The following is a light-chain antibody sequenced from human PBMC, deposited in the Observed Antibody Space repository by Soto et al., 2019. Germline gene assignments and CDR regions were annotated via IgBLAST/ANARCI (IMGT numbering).Light chain of an antibody. Sequence: DIQMTHSPSTLSASAGDRVTITCRASQSISNWLAWYQQKPGKAPKLLIYDASSLQSGVPSRFSGSGSGTEFTLTINSLQPDDFATYYCQQYGSYSTFGQGTDLEIK. V-gene: IGKV1-5*01. CDR2: DAS. J-gene: IGKJ2*01. CDR3: QQYGSYST. CDR1: QSISNW.